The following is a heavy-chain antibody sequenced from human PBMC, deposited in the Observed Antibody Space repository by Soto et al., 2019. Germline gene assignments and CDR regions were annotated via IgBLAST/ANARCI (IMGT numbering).Heavy chain of an antibody. Sequence: QVQLVESGGGVVQPGRSLRLSCAASGFTFSSYGMHWVRQAPGKGLEWVAVISYDGSNKYYADSVKGRFTISRDNSKNTLYLQMNSLRAEDTAVYYCAKDFGWHDSSGYGPFDYWGQGTLVTVSS. V-gene: IGHV3-30*18. CDR1: GFTFSSYG. J-gene: IGHJ4*02. D-gene: IGHD3-22*01. CDR2: ISYDGSNK. CDR3: AKDFGWHDSSGYGPFDY.